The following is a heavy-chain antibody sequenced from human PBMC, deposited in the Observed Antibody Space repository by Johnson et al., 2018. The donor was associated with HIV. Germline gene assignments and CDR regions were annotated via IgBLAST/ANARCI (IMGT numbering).Heavy chain of an antibody. CDR3: ARDSGAPGNDAFDI. Sequence: MQLVESGGGLIQPGGSLRLSCAASRFTFSTYGMHWVRQAPGKGLEWVAVISYDGTNKYYADSLKGRFTISRDNSKNTLYLQMNSLRPEDTALYFCARDSGAPGNDAFDILGQGTMVTISS. CDR1: RFTFSTYG. CDR2: ISYDGTNK. V-gene: IGHV3-30*03. J-gene: IGHJ3*02. D-gene: IGHD1-26*01.